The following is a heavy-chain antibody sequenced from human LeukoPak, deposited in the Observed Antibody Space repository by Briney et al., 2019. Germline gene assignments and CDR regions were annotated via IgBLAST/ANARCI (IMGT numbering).Heavy chain of an antibody. V-gene: IGHV4-59*08. Sequence: SETLSLTCNVSGGSISSYYWSWIRQPPGKGLEWIGYMYYSGNTNYNPSLKSRVTTSVDTSKNQFSLKLNSVTAADTAVYYCARHTLVGARNAFDIWGQGAMVTVSS. J-gene: IGHJ3*02. D-gene: IGHD1-26*01. CDR2: MYYSGNT. CDR1: GGSISSYY. CDR3: ARHTLVGARNAFDI.